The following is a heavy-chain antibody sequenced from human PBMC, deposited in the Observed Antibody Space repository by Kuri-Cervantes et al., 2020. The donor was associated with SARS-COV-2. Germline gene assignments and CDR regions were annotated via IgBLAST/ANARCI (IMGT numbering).Heavy chain of an antibody. Sequence: GESLKISCAASGLTFSSYAMHWVRQVPGKGLEWVAVISYDGSNKDYTASGKGRFTISRDNSQNTLYLQMKSLRTEDTALYYCARDRVGVHDSWGQGTLVTVSS. V-gene: IGHV3-30-3*01. D-gene: IGHD2-21*01. CDR3: ARDRVGVHDS. J-gene: IGHJ4*02. CDR1: GLTFSSYA. CDR2: ISYDGSNK.